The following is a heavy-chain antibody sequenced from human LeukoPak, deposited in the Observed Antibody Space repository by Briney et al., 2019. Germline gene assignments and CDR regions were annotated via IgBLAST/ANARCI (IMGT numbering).Heavy chain of an antibody. V-gene: IGHV3-21*01. CDR2: ISSSSSYI. J-gene: IGHJ4*02. Sequence: GGSLRLSCAASGFTFSSYAMSWVRQAPGKGLEWVSSISSSSSYIYYADSVKGRFTISRDNAKNSLYLQMNSLRAEDTAVYYCARDLRFGELNYWGQGTLVTVSS. D-gene: IGHD3-10*01. CDR3: ARDLRFGELNY. CDR1: GFTFSSYA.